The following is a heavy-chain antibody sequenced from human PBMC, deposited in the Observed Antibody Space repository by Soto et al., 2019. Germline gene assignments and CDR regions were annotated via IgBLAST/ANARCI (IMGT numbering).Heavy chain of an antibody. CDR1: GFPFTGYA. D-gene: IGHD2-2*01. CDR2: ISGHGDAT. J-gene: IGHJ3*02. Sequence: EVQLLESGGGLVQPGGSLRLSCAASGFPFTGYAMSWVRQAPGKGLEWVSAISGHGDATFYADSVKGRFTISRDNSKNMVYLEMNSLRPEDTAVYYCASWLQWEHGFDIWGLGTMVTVSS. V-gene: IGHV3-23*01. CDR3: ASWLQWEHGFDI.